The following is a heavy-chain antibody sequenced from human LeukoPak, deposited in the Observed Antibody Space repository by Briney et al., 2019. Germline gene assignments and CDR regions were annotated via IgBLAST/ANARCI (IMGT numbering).Heavy chain of an antibody. V-gene: IGHV3-21*01. CDR2: IISSSTYI. J-gene: IGHJ4*02. CDR1: GFTFSTYS. D-gene: IGHD1-26*01. CDR3: ARGLDSYWYEVLDF. Sequence: GGSLRLSCAASGFTFSTYSMNWVRQAPGEGREWVSSIISSSTYIYYADSVKGRFTISRDNAKNSLYLQMDSLRAEDTAVYFCARGLDSYWYEVLDFWGQGTLVTVSS.